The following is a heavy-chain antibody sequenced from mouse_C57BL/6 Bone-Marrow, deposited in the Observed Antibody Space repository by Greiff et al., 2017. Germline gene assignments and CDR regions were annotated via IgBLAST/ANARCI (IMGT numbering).Heavy chain of an antibody. D-gene: IGHD1-1*02. V-gene: IGHV1-15*01. CDR2: IDPETGGT. Sequence: QVQLQQSGAELVRPGASVTLSCKASGYTFTDYEMHWVKQTPVHGLEWIGAIDPETGGTAYNQKFKGKAILTADKSSSTAYMELRSLTSEDSAVYYCTRRGTIPYYYAMDYWGQGTSVTVSS. CDR1: GYTFTDYE. CDR3: TRRGTIPYYYAMDY. J-gene: IGHJ4*01.